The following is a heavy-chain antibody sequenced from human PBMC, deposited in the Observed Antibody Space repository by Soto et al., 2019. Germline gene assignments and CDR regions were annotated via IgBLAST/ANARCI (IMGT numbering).Heavy chain of an antibody. CDR1: GGSFSSHA. D-gene: IGHD3-10*01. J-gene: IGHJ6*02. V-gene: IGHV1-69*01. CDR2: IIPIYGTT. Sequence: QLVQSGAEVKKPGSSVKVSRKASGGSFSSHAVSWLRQAPGQGPEWMGGIIPIYGTTTYAQKFQGRITITADDFTTNAYMELSSLRSEDTAIYYCVLNWMTAYTPGRPKKKDYYYYGLNVWGHGTTVIVSS. CDR3: VLNWMTAYTPGRPKKKDYYYYGLNV.